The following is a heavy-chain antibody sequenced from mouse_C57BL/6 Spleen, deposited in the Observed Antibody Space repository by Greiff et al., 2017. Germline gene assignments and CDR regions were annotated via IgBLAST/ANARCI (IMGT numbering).Heavy chain of an antibody. V-gene: IGHV3-1*01. D-gene: IGHD2-2*01. CDR3: ARGAGYYFDY. CDR2: ISYSGST. Sequence: EVKLQQSGPGMVKPSQSLSLTCTVTGYSITSGYDWHWIRHFPGNKLEWMGYISYSGSTNYNPSLKSRISITHDTSKNHFFLKLNSVTTEDTATYYCARGAGYYFDYWGQGTTLTVSS. CDR1: GYSITSGYD. J-gene: IGHJ2*01.